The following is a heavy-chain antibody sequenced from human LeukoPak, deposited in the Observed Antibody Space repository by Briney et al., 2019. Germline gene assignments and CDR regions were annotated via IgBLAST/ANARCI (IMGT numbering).Heavy chain of an antibody. V-gene: IGHV1-69*04. CDR1: GGTFSTDA. CDR3: ARDTAVAPRSNWFDP. Sequence: SVKVSCTASGGTFSTDAISWVRQAPGQGLEWMGRVIPYLGIIDYTQKFQGRITISADKSTSTAYMQMNSLTSEDTAVYYCARDTAVAPRSNWFDPWGQGTLVTVSS. CDR2: VIPYLGII. D-gene: IGHD6-19*01. J-gene: IGHJ5*02.